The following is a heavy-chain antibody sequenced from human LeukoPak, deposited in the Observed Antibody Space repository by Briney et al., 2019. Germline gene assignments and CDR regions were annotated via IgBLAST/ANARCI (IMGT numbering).Heavy chain of an antibody. CDR1: GGPISSGDYY. CDR3: ARVGRIDYYYYGMDV. J-gene: IGHJ6*02. CDR2: IYTSGST. D-gene: IGHD1-26*01. V-gene: IGHV4-61*02. Sequence: NPSQTLSLTCTVSGGPISSGDYYWSWIRQPAGKGLEWIGRIYTSGSTNYNPSLKSRVTMSVDTSKNQFSLKLSSVTAADTAVYYCARVGRIDYYYYGMDVWGQGTTVTVSS.